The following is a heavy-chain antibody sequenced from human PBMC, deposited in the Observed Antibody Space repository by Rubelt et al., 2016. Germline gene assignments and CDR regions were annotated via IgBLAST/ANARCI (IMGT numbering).Heavy chain of an antibody. Sequence: QLQLQESGPGLVKPSETLSLTCTVSGCSISSSSYYWGWLRQPPGKGLKWLGSIYYSGSTYYNPSLKSRVTISVDTSNNQFSLKLSSVTAADTAVYYGARSLDYGGNYYYYYYMDVWGKGTTVTVSS. CDR1: GCSISSSSYY. V-gene: IGHV4-39*07. J-gene: IGHJ6*03. CDR3: ARSLDYGGNYYYYYYMDV. CDR2: IYYSGST. D-gene: IGHD4-23*01.